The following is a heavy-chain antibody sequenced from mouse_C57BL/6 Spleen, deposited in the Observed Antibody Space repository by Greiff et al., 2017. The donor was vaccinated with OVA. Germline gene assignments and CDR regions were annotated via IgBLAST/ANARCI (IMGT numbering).Heavy chain of an antibody. D-gene: IGHD4-1*01. CDR2: INYDGSST. Sequence: DVKLVESEGGLVQPGSSMKLSCTASGFTFSDYYMAWVRQVPEKGLEWVANINYDGSSTYYLDSLKSRFIISRDNAKNILYLQMSSLKSEDTATYYCAREDWDWYFDVWGTGTTVTASS. J-gene: IGHJ1*03. CDR1: GFTFSDYY. V-gene: IGHV5-16*01. CDR3: AREDWDWYFDV.